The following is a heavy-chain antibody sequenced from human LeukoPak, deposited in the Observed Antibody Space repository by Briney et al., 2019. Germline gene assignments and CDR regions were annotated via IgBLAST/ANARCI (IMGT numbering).Heavy chain of an antibody. CDR2: ISSSGSIM. D-gene: IGHD6-6*01. J-gene: IGHJ4*02. CDR1: GFSFSGYE. V-gene: IGHV3-48*03. Sequence: GGSLRLSCAASGFSFSGYEMNWVRQAPGKGLEWVSYISSSGSIMYSADSVKGRFTISRDNAKNSLYLQMNSLGAEDTAIYYRSGQYSSSSVVDYWGQGTLVTVSS. CDR3: SGQYSSSSVVDY.